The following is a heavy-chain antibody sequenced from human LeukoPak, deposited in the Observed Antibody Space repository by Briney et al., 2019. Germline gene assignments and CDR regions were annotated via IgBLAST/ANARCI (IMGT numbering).Heavy chain of an antibody. CDR1: GFTVSSNY. D-gene: IGHD6-19*01. V-gene: IGHV3-66*01. Sequence: GGSLRLSCAASGFTVSSNYMSWVRQAPGKGLEWVSVIYSGGSTYYADSVKGRFTISRDNSKNTLYLQMNSLRAEDTAVYYCASYIAVAGFDCWGQGTLVTVSS. CDR3: ASYIAVAGFDC. J-gene: IGHJ4*02. CDR2: IYSGGST.